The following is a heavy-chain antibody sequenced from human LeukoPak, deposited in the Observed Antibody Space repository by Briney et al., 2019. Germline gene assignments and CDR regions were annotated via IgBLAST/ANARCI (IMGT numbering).Heavy chain of an antibody. D-gene: IGHD2-15*01. CDR1: GYTFTSYY. Sequence: ASVKVSCKASGYTFTSYYMHWVRQAPGQGLEWMGIINPSGGSTSYAQKFQGRVTMTRDTSISTAYMELSRLRSDDTAVYYCARPAATRKAGINFDYWGQGTLVTVSS. CDR2: INPSGGST. CDR3: ARPAATRKAGINFDY. J-gene: IGHJ4*02. V-gene: IGHV1-46*01.